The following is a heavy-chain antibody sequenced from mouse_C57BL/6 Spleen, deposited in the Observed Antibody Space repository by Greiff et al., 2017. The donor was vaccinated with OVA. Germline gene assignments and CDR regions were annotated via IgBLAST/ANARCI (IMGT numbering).Heavy chain of an antibody. CDR1: GYTFTSYW. V-gene: IGHV1-59*01. J-gene: IGHJ1*03. D-gene: IGHD1-1*01. CDR3: AREVDYYGSRGYFDV. Sequence: QVQLQQPGAELVRPGTSVKLSCKASGYTFTSYWMHWVKQRPGQGLEWIGVIDPSDSYTNYNQKFKGKATLTVDTSSSTAYMQLSSLTSEDSAVYYCAREVDYYGSRGYFDVWGTGTTVTVSS. CDR2: IDPSDSYT.